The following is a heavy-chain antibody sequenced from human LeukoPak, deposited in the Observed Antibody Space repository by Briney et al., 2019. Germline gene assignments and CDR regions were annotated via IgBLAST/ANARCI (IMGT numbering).Heavy chain of an antibody. CDR2: IIPIFGSA. CDR1: RGTFSNYP. Sequence: SVKVSRMASRGTFSNYPINWVRPAPGQGLEWVGGIIPIFGSANYAQKLQGRVTITADESTSTAYMELSSLRSEDTAVYYCARDNSVEDTAWWFDPWGQGTLVTVSS. CDR3: ARDNSVEDTAWWFDP. D-gene: IGHD4-23*01. V-gene: IGHV1-69*13. J-gene: IGHJ5*02.